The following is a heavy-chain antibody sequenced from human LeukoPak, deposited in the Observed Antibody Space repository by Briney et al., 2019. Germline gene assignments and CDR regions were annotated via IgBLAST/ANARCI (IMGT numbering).Heavy chain of an antibody. Sequence: PSETLSLTCTVSGGSISSSSYYWGWIRQPPGKGLEWIGSIYYSGSTYYNPSLKSRVTISVDTSKNQFSLKLSSVTAADTAVYYCARDLYSGDAFDIWGQGTMVTVSS. CDR3: ARDLYSGDAFDI. CDR1: GGSISSSSYY. V-gene: IGHV4-39*07. J-gene: IGHJ3*02. D-gene: IGHD2-21*01. CDR2: IYYSGST.